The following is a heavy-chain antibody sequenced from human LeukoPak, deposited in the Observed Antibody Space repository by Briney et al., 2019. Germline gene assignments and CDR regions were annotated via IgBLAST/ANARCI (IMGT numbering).Heavy chain of an antibody. J-gene: IGHJ4*02. CDR1: GFTFSSYE. V-gene: IGHV3-48*03. Sequence: HPGGSLRLSCAASGFTFSSYEMNWVRQAPGKGLEWVSYISSSGSTIYYADSVKGRFAISRDNAKNSLYLQMNSLRAEDTAVYYCARDGTGSYYFDYWGQGTLVTVSS. CDR3: ARDGTGSYYFDY. D-gene: IGHD3/OR15-3a*01. CDR2: ISSSGSTI.